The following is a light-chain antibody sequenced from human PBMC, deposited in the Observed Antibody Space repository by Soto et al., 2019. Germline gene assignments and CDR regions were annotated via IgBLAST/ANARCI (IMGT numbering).Light chain of an antibody. V-gene: IGKV1-5*03. Sequence: DIQMTQSPSTLSASVGDIVTITCRASQSISSWLAWYQQKPGKAPKLLIYKASSLESGVPSRFSGSGSGTEFTLTISSLQPDDFATYYCQQYNSYSQKFGQGTKVDIK. CDR1: QSISSW. CDR3: QQYNSYSQK. CDR2: KAS. J-gene: IGKJ1*01.